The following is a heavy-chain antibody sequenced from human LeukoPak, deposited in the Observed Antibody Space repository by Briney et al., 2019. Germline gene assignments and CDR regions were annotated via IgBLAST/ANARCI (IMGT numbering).Heavy chain of an antibody. J-gene: IGHJ5*02. D-gene: IGHD3-22*01. CDR1: GFTFSDYS. Sequence: PGGSLRLSCAASGFTFSDYSMNWVRQAPGKGLEWVSYTSKNGNTIYYADSVKGRFTISRDNAKKSLYLQMNNLRAEDTAVYYCARRDCDSIKCRGSNWFDPWGQGTLVSVSS. V-gene: IGHV3-48*01. CDR3: ARRDCDSIKCRGSNWFDP. CDR2: TSKNGNTI.